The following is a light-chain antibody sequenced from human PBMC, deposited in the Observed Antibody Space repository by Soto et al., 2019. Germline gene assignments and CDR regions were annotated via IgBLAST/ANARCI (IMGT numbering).Light chain of an antibody. Sequence: EIVLTQSPATLSLSPGERATLSCRASQSVSSYLAWYQQKPGQAPRRLIYDASNRATGIPARFSGRGSGADFPLTISSLEPEDFAFYYCQQRSRYTFGQGTKLEIK. CDR3: QQRSRYT. CDR1: QSVSSY. CDR2: DAS. J-gene: IGKJ2*01. V-gene: IGKV3-11*01.